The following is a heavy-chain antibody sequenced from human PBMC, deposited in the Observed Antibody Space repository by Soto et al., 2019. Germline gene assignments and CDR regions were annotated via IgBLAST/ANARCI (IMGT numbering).Heavy chain of an antibody. Sequence: ASVKVSCKVSGYTLTELSMHWVRQAPGKGLEWMGGFDPEDGETIYAQKFQGRVTMTEDTSTDTAYMELSSLRFEDTAVYYCATVTATVTIFDYWGQGTLVTVSS. J-gene: IGHJ4*02. D-gene: IGHD4-17*01. CDR1: GYTLTELS. CDR3: ATVTATVTIFDY. V-gene: IGHV1-24*01. CDR2: FDPEDGET.